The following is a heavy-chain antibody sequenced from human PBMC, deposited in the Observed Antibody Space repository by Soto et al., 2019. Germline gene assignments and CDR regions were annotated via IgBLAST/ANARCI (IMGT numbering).Heavy chain of an antibody. CDR3: ARDRMDTAMVNDDWFDP. D-gene: IGHD5-18*01. Sequence: ASVKVSCKASGYTFTSCGISCVRQSHGQGLEWMGCISAYNGNTNYAQKLQGRVTMTTDTSPYTAYMELRSLRSDDTAVYYCARDRMDTAMVNDDWFDPWGQGTLVTVFS. V-gene: IGHV1-18*01. CDR2: ISAYNGNT. J-gene: IGHJ5*02. CDR1: GYTFTSCG.